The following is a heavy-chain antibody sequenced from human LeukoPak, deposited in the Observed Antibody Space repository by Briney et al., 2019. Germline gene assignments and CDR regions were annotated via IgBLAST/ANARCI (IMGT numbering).Heavy chain of an antibody. D-gene: IGHD2-2*01. Sequence: ASVKVSCKASGYTFTSYGISWVRQAPGQGLEWMGWISAYNGNTNYAQKLQGRVTMTTDTSTSTAYMELRSLRSDDTAVYYCARDHWDLIRYCSSTSCPLFDYWGQGTLVTVSS. CDR2: ISAYNGNT. V-gene: IGHV1-18*01. J-gene: IGHJ4*02. CDR3: ARDHWDLIRYCSSTSCPLFDY. CDR1: GYTFTSYG.